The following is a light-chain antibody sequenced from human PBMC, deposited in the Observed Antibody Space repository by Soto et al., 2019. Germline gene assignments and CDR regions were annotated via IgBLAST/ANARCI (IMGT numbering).Light chain of an antibody. CDR2: EVS. CDR1: SSDVGGYNY. Sequence: QSVLTQPASVSGSPGQSITISCTGTSSDVGGYNYVSWYQQHPGKAPKLMIYEVSNRPSGVSNRFSGSKSGNTASLTISGVQAEDEADYYCSSFTSINTWVFGSGTKLTVL. J-gene: IGLJ3*02. V-gene: IGLV2-14*01. CDR3: SSFTSINTWV.